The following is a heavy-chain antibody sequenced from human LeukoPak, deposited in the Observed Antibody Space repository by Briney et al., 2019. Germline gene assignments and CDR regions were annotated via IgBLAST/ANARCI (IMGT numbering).Heavy chain of an antibody. J-gene: IGHJ4*02. D-gene: IGHD6-13*01. Sequence: SETLSLTCTVSGVSISSYYWSWIRQPPGKGLEWIGYIYYSGSTNYNPSLKSRVTISVDTSKNQFSLKLSSVTAADTAVYYCARAPRTAGSDHFDYWGQGTLVTVSS. CDR2: IYYSGST. CDR3: ARAPRTAGSDHFDY. CDR1: GVSISSYY. V-gene: IGHV4-59*01.